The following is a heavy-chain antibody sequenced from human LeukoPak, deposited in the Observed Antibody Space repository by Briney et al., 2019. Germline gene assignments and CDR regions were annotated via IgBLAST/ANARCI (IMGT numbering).Heavy chain of an antibody. V-gene: IGHV4-34*01. D-gene: IGHD3-10*01. Sequence: SETLSLTCAVYGGSFSRYYWTWIRQPPGKGLEWIGEINHSGRTNYNPSLKSRVTISVDTSKNQFSLTLSSVTAADTAVYYCAKSNGYGLVDIWGQGTMVTVSS. CDR2: INHSGRT. CDR1: GGSFSRYY. CDR3: AKSNGYGLVDI. J-gene: IGHJ3*02.